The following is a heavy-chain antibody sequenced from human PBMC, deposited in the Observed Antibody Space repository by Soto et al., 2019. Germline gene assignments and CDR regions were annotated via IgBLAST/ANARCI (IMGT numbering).Heavy chain of an antibody. CDR1: GYSFTNYG. CDR2: ISGFNGNT. J-gene: IGHJ6*03. D-gene: IGHD6-19*01. Sequence: QDQLVQSGAEVKKPGASVTVSCKASGYSFTNYGITWVRQAPGQGLEWMGWISGFNGNTHYAQKLQGRVTMTTDASTSTAYMELRSLRSDDTAVYYCARDRGVAPPVAGNTHYYYYMDVWGKGTMVTVSS. V-gene: IGHV1-18*01. CDR3: ARDRGVAPPVAGNTHYYYYMDV.